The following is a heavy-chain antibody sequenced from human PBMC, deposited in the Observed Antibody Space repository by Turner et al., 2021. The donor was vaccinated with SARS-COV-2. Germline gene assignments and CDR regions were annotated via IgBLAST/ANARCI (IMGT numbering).Heavy chain of an antibody. CDR3: TRVKYCSGGSCYGYYFDY. V-gene: IGHV3-49*04. CDR2: IRSKAYGGTT. Sequence: EVQLVESGGGLVQPGRSLRLPCTASGFTFGDYAMNWVLQAPGKGLEWVGFIRSKAYGGTTQYAASVKGRFTISRDDSKSIAYLQMNSLKTEDTAVYYCTRVKYCSGGSCYGYYFDYWGQGTLVTVSS. D-gene: IGHD2-15*01. CDR1: GFTFGDYA. J-gene: IGHJ4*02.